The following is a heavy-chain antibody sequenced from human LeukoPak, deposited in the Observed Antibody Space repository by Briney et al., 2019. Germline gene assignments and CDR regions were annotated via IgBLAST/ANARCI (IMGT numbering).Heavy chain of an antibody. V-gene: IGHV3-30*03. J-gene: IGHJ4*02. D-gene: IGHD4-17*01. Sequence: PGRSLRLSCAASGFTFSRYGMHWVRQAPGKGLEWVAVISYDGSSKYYADSVKGRFTISRDNSKNTLYLQMNSLRAEDTAVYYCAGNAYGDYGPGYWGQGTLVTVSS. CDR1: GFTFSRYG. CDR3: AGNAYGDYGPGY. CDR2: ISYDGSSK.